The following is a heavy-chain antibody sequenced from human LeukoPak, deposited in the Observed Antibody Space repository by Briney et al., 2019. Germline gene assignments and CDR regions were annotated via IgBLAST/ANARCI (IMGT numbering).Heavy chain of an antibody. CDR3: ATYRQVLLPFES. Sequence: PGGSLRLSCAASKFTFSTFSMSWVRQAPGKGLEWVSSISGSGGYTYYADSVKGRFTISRDNSKNTLFLQMNSLRAEDTAVYYCATYRQVLLPFESWGQGTLVTVSS. CDR2: ISGSGGYT. V-gene: IGHV3-23*01. J-gene: IGHJ4*02. D-gene: IGHD2-8*02. CDR1: KFTFSTFS.